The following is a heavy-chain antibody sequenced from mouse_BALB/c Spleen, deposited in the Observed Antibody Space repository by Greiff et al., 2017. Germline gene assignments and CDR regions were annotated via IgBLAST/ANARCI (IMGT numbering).Heavy chain of an antibody. J-gene: IGHJ3*01. CDR2: IYPGDGDT. V-gene: IGHV1-80*01. Sequence: QVQLKESGAELVRPGSSVKISCKASGYAFSSYWMNWVKQRPGQGLEWIGQIYPGDGDTNYNGKFKGKATLTADKSSSTAYMQLSSLTSEDSAVYFCARYGNYDWFAYWGQGTLVTVSA. D-gene: IGHD2-1*01. CDR3: ARYGNYDWFAY. CDR1: GYAFSSYW.